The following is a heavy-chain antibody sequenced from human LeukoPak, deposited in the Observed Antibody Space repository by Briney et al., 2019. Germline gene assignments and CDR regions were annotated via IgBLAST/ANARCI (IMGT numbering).Heavy chain of an antibody. J-gene: IGHJ5*02. D-gene: IGHD5-12*01. Sequence: ASVKVSCKASGYTFTGYYMHWVRQAPGQGIEWMGWINPNSGGTNYAQKFQGRVTMTRDTSISTAYMELSRLRSDDTAVYYCARVVVDIVATYIWFDPWGQGTLVTVSS. V-gene: IGHV1-2*02. CDR3: ARVVVDIVATYIWFDP. CDR2: INPNSGGT. CDR1: GYTFTGYY.